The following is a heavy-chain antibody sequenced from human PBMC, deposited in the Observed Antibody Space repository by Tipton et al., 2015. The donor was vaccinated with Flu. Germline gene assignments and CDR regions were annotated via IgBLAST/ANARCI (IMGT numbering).Heavy chain of an antibody. J-gene: IGHJ3*02. D-gene: IGHD3-10*01. CDR2: IYYSGST. Sequence: TLSLTCTVSGVSISTFSWWSWVRQSPGKGLEWIGTIYYSGSTDYNPSLSSRLTISVDMSKNQFSLKLTSVTAADTAVYYCARDQTYYYGSSDAFDIWGQGTMVTVSS. CDR1: GVSISTFSW. CDR3: ARDQTYYYGSSDAFDI. V-gene: IGHV4-4*02.